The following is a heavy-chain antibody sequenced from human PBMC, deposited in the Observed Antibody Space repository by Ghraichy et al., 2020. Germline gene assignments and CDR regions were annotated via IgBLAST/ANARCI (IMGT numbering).Heavy chain of an antibody. J-gene: IGHJ4*02. V-gene: IGHV3-23*01. CDR2: ISASGGNT. Sequence: GESLNISCAASGFSFSSFAMSWVRQAPRKGLEWVSAISASGGNTYYPASVKGRFTISRDNSRNTVYLQMNSLRAEDTAIYYCAKGGGAEWDYWGQGTLVTVSS. CDR3: AKGGGAEWDY. D-gene: IGHD1-26*01. CDR1: GFSFSSFA.